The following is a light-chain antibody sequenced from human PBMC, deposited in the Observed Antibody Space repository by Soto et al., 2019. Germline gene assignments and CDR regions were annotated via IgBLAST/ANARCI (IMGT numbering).Light chain of an antibody. J-gene: IGKJ4*01. CDR3: QQYDSWPPLS. Sequence: EIVMTQSPATLSVSPGERATLSCRASQSVSSNFAWYQQKPGQAPRLLIYGASTRATGIPARFSGSASDTEFTLTISTLQSDDVAVYYCQQYDSWPPLSFGGGTKVDIK. CDR1: QSVSSN. V-gene: IGKV3-15*01. CDR2: GAS.